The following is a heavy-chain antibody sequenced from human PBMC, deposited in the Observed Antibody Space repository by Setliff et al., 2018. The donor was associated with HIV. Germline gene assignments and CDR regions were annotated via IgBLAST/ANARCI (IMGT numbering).Heavy chain of an antibody. CDR2: IIPIFGTA. CDR3: ASDSPAARFEELEDHYYYFMVV. D-gene: IGHD3-10*01. Sequence: SVKVSCKASGGPFTSAFNWVRQVPGQGLEWMGGIIPIFGTANYAQNFGGRVTITADQSTTTSYLQLNSLRFEDTAIYYCASDSPAARFEELEDHYYYFMVVWGKGTTVTVSS. J-gene: IGHJ6*03. CDR1: GGPFTSA. V-gene: IGHV1-69*13.